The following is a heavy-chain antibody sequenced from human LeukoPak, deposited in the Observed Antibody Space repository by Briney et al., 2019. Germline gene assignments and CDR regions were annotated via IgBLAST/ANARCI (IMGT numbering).Heavy chain of an antibody. CDR1: GYTFTSYG. CDR2: ISAYNGNT. Sequence: ASVKVSCKASGYTFTSYGISWVRQAPGQGLEWMGWISAYNGNTNYAQKLQGRVTMTTDTSTSTAYMELSRLRSDDTAVYYCARDTHYYGSGSYYNGGMDVWGQGTTVTVSS. D-gene: IGHD3-10*01. J-gene: IGHJ6*02. V-gene: IGHV1-18*01. CDR3: ARDTHYYGSGSYYNGGMDV.